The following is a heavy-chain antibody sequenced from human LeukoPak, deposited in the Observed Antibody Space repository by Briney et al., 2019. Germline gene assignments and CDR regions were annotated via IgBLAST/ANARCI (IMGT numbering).Heavy chain of an antibody. D-gene: IGHD3-16*02. CDR1: GYTFTGYG. J-gene: IGHJ6*02. CDR3: ARDEGAYSDYVWGSYRPPGKYKGMDV. CDR2: ISGHSGNT. V-gene: IGHV1-18*01. Sequence: ASVKVSCKASGYTFTGYGISWVRQAPGQGLEWMGWISGHSGNTNYAQKLQGRVTMTTDTSTSTAYMDLRSLRSDDTAVYYCARDEGAYSDYVWGSYRPPGKYKGMDVWGQGTTVTVSS.